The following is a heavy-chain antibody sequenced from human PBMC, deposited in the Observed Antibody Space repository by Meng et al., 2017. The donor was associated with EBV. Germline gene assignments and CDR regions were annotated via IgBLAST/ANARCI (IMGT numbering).Heavy chain of an antibody. CDR3: TRLDGSYIYY. CDR1: GFTFSGSA. D-gene: IGHD1-26*01. J-gene: IGHJ4*02. CDR2: IRSKANSYAT. V-gene: IGHV3-73*02. Sequence: VQVGESGGGLVQPGGSLKLSCAASGFTFSGSAMHWGRQASGKGLEWVGRIRSKANSYATAYAASVKGRFTISRDDSKNTAYLQMNSLKTEDTAVYYCTRLDGSYIYYWGQGTLVTVSS.